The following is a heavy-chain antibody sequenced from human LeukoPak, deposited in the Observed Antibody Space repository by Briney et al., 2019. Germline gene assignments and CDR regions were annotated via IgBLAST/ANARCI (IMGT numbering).Heavy chain of an antibody. CDR3: ARNWLLRPNYYYYYYGMDV. J-gene: IGHJ6*02. D-gene: IGHD1-1*01. CDR2: ISSSSSYI. CDR1: GFTFSSYS. V-gene: IGHV3-21*01. Sequence: PGGSLRLSCAASGFTFSSYSMNWVRQAPGKGLEWVSSISSSSSYIYYADSVKGRFTISRDNARSSLYLQMNSLRAEDTAVYYCARNWLLRPNYYYYYYGMDVWGQGTTVTVSS.